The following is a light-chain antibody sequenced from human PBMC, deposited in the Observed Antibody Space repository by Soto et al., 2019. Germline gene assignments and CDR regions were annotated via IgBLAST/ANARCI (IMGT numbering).Light chain of an antibody. CDR3: AAWDDSLNGRV. CDR2: KNK. Sequence: QSVLTQPPSASGTPGQRVTISCSGSSSNIGSNTVNWYQQLPGTAPKLLIYKNKQRPSGVPDRFSGSKSDTSASLAISGLQSEDEADYYCAAWDDSLNGRVFGGGTKLTVL. J-gene: IGLJ3*02. V-gene: IGLV1-44*01. CDR1: SSNIGSNT.